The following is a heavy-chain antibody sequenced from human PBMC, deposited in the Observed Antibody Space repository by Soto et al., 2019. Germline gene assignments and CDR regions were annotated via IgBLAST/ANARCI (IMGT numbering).Heavy chain of an antibody. CDR1: GYSFTNND. D-gene: IGHD3-16*01. Sequence: ASVKVSCKASGYSFTNNDVSWVRQATGQGLEWMGWMNPGSGDTGYAQKFQGRVTMTRDISIATAYMELSSLRSDDTAIYYCARMETFGSLNWFDPWGQGTLVTV. CDR2: MNPGSGDT. CDR3: ARMETFGSLNWFDP. J-gene: IGHJ5*02. V-gene: IGHV1-8*01.